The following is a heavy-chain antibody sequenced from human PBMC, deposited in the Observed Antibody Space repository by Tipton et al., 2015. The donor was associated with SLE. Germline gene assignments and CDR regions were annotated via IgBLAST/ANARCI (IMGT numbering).Heavy chain of an antibody. J-gene: IGHJ4*02. Sequence: TLSLTCTVSGGSISSYYWSWIRQPPGKGLEWIGYIYYSGSTNYNPSLKSRVTISVGTSKNQFSLKLSSVTAADTAVYYCARAAYYYDSYDYWGQGTLVTVSS. D-gene: IGHD3-22*01. V-gene: IGHV4-59*01. CDR3: ARAAYYYDSYDY. CDR1: GGSISSYY. CDR2: IYYSGST.